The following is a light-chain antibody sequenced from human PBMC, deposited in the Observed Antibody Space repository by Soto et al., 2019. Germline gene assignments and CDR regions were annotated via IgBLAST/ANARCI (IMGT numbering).Light chain of an antibody. CDR3: QQYDNWPRT. V-gene: IGKV3-15*01. CDR1: QSVSIS. J-gene: IGKJ1*01. CDR2: GAS. Sequence: EIVMTQSPATLSVSPGERATLSCRASQSVSISLAWYQQKPGQAPRLLIYGASYRATGFPARFSGSGSGTEFPLTIRSLQSEDFAVYYCQQYDNWPRTFGQGTKVEI.